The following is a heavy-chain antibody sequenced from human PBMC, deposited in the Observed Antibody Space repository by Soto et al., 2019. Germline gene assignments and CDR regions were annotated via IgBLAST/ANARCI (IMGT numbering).Heavy chain of an antibody. D-gene: IGHD3-16*01. CDR3: ARGADDLGENGVIYYYYMDV. CDR2: ISSSSSTI. CDR1: GFTFSSYS. Sequence: GGSLRLSCAASGFTFSSYSMNWVRQAPGKGLEWVSYISSSSSTIYYADSVKGRFTISRDNAKNSLYLQMNSLRAEDTAVYYCARGADDLGENGVIYYYYMDVWGKGTTVTVSS. J-gene: IGHJ6*03. V-gene: IGHV3-48*01.